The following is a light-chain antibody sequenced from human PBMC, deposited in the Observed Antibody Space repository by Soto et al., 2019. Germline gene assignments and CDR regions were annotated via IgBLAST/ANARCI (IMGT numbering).Light chain of an antibody. Sequence: EIVLTQSPATLSLSPGERATLSCRSSQSVSIYLAWYQQIPGQAPRRLIYHASNRATGIPTRFSGSGSGTYFTLTISRLEPEDFAVYSCQQRSNWPPKGTFGQENKVAFK. J-gene: IGKJ1*01. CDR3: QQRSNWPPKGT. CDR2: HAS. CDR1: QSVSIY. V-gene: IGKV3-11*01.